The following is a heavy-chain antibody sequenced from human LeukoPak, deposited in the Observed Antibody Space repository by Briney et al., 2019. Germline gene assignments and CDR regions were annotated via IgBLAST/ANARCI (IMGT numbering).Heavy chain of an antibody. D-gene: IGHD2-2*01. J-gene: IGHJ4*02. CDR1: GFTFSAYW. Sequence: GGSLRLSCAASGFTFSAYWMHWVRQAPGKGLVWVARLNSDGSTTDYADSVRGRFTISRDNATNTLYLQMSSLRADDTAVYYCARAGQYRFDYWGQGTLVTVSS. CDR2: LNSDGSTT. V-gene: IGHV3-74*01. CDR3: ARAGQYRFDY.